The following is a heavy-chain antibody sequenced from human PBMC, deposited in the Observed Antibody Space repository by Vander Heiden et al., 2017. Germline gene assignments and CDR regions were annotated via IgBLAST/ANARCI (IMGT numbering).Heavy chain of an antibody. D-gene: IGHD6-13*01. CDR3: ARQGQLRFDP. J-gene: IGHJ5*02. CDR1: GGSISSSSYS. CDR2: IYYSRSN. V-gene: IGHV4-39*01. Sequence: QLPLQESGPGLVKPSETLSLTCTVSGGSISSSSYSWCVIRQPPGEGVGGIGSIYYSRSNYDNPSVKSRVTISVDTSKNQFSLKLSSVTAADTAVYYCARQGQLRFDPWGQGTLVTVSS.